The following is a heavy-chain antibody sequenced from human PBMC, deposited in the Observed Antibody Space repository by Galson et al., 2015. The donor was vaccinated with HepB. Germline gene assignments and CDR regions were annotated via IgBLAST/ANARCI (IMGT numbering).Heavy chain of an antibody. CDR2: IWYDGSEK. J-gene: IGHJ4*01. D-gene: IGHD3-16*01. V-gene: IGHV3-33*01. Sequence: SLRLSCAASGFSFGTYGMHWVRQAPGKGLEWVAVIWYDGSEKYYADSVKGRFTISRENSKKTVFLQVCSLRAEDTAVYYCARASLWHNFDYWGHVTLVTVSS. CDR1: GFSFGTYG. CDR3: ARASLWHNFDY.